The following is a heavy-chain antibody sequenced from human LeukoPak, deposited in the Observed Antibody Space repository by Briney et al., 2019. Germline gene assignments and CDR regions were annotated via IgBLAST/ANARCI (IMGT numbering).Heavy chain of an antibody. Sequence: PGGSLRLSCAASGFTFSSYAMSWVRQAPGKGLEWVSAISGSCGSTYYADSVEGRFTISRDNSKNTLYLQMNSLRAEDTAVYYCAKVMGRYQLPWFDYWGQGTLVTVSS. CDR3: AKVMGRYQLPWFDY. CDR1: GFTFSSYA. J-gene: IGHJ4*02. CDR2: ISGSCGST. D-gene: IGHD2-2*01. V-gene: IGHV3-23*01.